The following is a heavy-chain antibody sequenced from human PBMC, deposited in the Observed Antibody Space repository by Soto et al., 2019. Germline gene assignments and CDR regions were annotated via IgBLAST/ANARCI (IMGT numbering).Heavy chain of an antibody. D-gene: IGHD3-3*01. CDR1: GYTFSDYY. J-gene: IGHJ4*02. CDR2: IDTSGTKI. Sequence: PGGSLRLSCAASGYTFSDYYMSWIRQAPGKGLEWISYIDTSGTKIYYADSVKGRFTITRDNAKNSLYLEMNSLRDEGTAVYYCATHYDMWSGYLSPVEYWGQGTLVTVSS. CDR3: ATHYDMWSGYLSPVEY. V-gene: IGHV3-11*01.